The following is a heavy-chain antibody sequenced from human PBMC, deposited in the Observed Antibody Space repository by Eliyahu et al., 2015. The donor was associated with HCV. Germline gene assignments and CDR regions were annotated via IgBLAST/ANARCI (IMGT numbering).Heavy chain of an antibody. Sequence: GRSLSLSCAASGFTFNNYGMHWVRQAPGKGLEWVAVISYDGSKTHYTDSVTGRFTISRDNSKNTLYLQMNRLKPDDTAMYYCAKSAVLLWFGEGRNYFDYWGLGTLVTASS. V-gene: IGHV3-30*18. D-gene: IGHD3-10*01. CDR2: ISYDGSKT. CDR1: GFTFNNYG. J-gene: IGHJ4*02. CDR3: AKSAVLLWFGEGRNYFDY.